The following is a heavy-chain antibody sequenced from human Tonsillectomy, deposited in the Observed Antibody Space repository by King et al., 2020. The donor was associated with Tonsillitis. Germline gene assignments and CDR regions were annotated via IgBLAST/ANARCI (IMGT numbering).Heavy chain of an antibody. J-gene: IGHJ4*02. D-gene: IGHD4-17*01. CDR1: GGSFSGYY. CDR2: INHGGST. Sequence: QVQLQQWGAGLLKPSETLSLTCAVYGGSFSGYYWSWIRQPPGKGLEWIGEINHGGSTNYKPSLKSRVTISVDTSKSQFSLKLNSVTAADTAVYYCARAFSVTRLDWGRGTLVTVSS. CDR3: ARAFSVTRLD. V-gene: IGHV4-34*01.